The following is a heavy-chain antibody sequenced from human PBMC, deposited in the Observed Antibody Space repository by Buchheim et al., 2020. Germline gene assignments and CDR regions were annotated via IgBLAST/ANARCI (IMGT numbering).Heavy chain of an antibody. CDR1: GGSFSGYY. CDR2: INHSGST. J-gene: IGHJ6*02. Sequence: QVQLQQWGAGLLKPSETLSLTCAVYGGSFSGYYWSWTRQPPGKGLEWIGEINHSGSTNYNPSLKSRVTISVDTSKNQFPLKLSSVTAADTAVYYCARGGYSYGYRNYYYYYGMDVWGQGTT. V-gene: IGHV4-34*01. D-gene: IGHD5-18*01. CDR3: ARGGYSYGYRNYYYYYGMDV.